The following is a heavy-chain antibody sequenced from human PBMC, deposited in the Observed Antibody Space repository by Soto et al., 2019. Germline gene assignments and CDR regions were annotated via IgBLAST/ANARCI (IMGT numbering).Heavy chain of an antibody. CDR2: IIPIFGTA. D-gene: IGHD6-13*01. CDR1: GGTFSSYA. Sequence: QVQLVQSGAEVKKPGSSVKVSCKASGGTFSSYAISWVRQAPGQGLEWMGGIIPIFGTANYAQKFQGRVTITAEEATSTAYMELSSLRSEDTAVYYCARGLLGIAAAGTGGPFDYWGQGTLVTVSS. J-gene: IGHJ4*02. CDR3: ARGLLGIAAAGTGGPFDY. V-gene: IGHV1-69*12.